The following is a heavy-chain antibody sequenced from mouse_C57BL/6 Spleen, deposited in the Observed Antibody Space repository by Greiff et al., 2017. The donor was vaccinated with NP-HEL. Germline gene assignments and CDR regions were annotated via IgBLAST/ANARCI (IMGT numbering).Heavy chain of an antibody. CDR3: ARDLLYDGYYFDY. CDR2: ISYDGSN. CDR1: GYSITSGYY. Sequence: DVKLQESGPGLVKPSQSLSLTCSVTGYSITSGYYWNWIRQFPGNKLEWMGYISYDGSNNYNQSLKNRISITRDTSKNQFFLKLNSVTTEDTATYYCARDLLYDGYYFDYWGQGTTLTVSS. D-gene: IGHD2-3*01. J-gene: IGHJ2*01. V-gene: IGHV3-6*01.